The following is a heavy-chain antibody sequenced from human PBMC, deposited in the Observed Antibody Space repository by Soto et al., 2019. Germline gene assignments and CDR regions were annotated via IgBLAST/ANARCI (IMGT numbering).Heavy chain of an antibody. CDR1: GDSISSYY. CDR2: IYYSGST. V-gene: IGHV4-59*01. CDR3: ARKRIAVTGPFDY. Sequence: QVQLQESGPGLVKPSETLSLTCTVSGDSISSYYWSWIRQPPGKGLEWIGYIYYSGSTNYNPSLKSRVAISIDTSKNQFSLNLRSVTAADTAVYYCARKRIAVTGPFDYWGQGTLVTVSS. D-gene: IGHD6-19*01. J-gene: IGHJ4*02.